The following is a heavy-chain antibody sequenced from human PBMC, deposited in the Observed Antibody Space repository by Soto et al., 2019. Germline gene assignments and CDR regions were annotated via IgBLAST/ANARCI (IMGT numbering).Heavy chain of an antibody. CDR1: GFTFSDYF. J-gene: IGHJ5*02. CDR2: ISGSSDNI. CDR3: VRDSARIVVVPRVDGDNWLDP. D-gene: IGHD2-2*01. V-gene: IGHV3-11*06. Sequence: PGGSLRLSCAASGFTFSDYFMSWIRQAPGKGLEGVSFISGSSDNIKYADSVKGRFTISRDNAKNSLYLQMNSLRAEDTAVYYCVRDSARIVVVPRVDGDNWLDPWGQGAVVTVS.